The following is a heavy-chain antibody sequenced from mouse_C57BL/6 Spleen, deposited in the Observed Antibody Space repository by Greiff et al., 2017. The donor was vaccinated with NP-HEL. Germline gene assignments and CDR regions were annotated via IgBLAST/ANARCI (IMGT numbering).Heavy chain of an antibody. CDR2: IYPGDGDT. CDR1: GYAFSSSW. J-gene: IGHJ2*01. Sequence: QVQLQQSGPELVKPGASVKISCKASGYAFSSSWMNWVKQRPGKGLEWIGRIYPGDGDTNYNGKFKGKATLTADKSSSTAYMQLSSLTSEDSAVYFCAPYYSKNFDYWGQGTTLTVSS. V-gene: IGHV1-82*01. CDR3: APYYSKNFDY. D-gene: IGHD2-5*01.